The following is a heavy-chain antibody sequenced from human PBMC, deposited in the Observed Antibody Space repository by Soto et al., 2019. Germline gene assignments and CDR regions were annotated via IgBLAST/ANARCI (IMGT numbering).Heavy chain of an antibody. V-gene: IGHV3-11*03. CDR1: GFTFSDDY. CDR2: INSSSSYT. CDR3: ARIIAAAGGRRYFDL. J-gene: IGHJ2*01. Sequence: GGSLRLSCAASGFTFSDDYMSWIRQAPGKGLEWVSYINSSSSYTNYADSVKGRFTISRDNAKNSLYLQMNSLRAEDTAVYYCARIIAAAGGRRYFDLRGRGTLVTVSS. D-gene: IGHD6-13*01.